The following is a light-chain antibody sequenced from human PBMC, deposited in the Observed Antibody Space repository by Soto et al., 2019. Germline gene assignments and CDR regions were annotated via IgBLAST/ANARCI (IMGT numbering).Light chain of an antibody. CDR2: GAS. Sequence: DIQMTQSPSSLFASLGERVTITCRASQSVDRHLHWYQQRPGKAPNLLISGASSLQSGVPSRFSGSGSGTDFTLTISSLQREDFATYYCQQSHITQYSFGQGTTLEIK. V-gene: IGKV1-39*01. CDR3: QQSHITQYS. J-gene: IGKJ2*03. CDR1: QSVDRH.